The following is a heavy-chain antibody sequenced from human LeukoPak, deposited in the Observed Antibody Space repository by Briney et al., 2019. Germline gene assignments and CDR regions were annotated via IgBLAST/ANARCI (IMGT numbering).Heavy chain of an antibody. CDR2: IWFDGSEK. D-gene: IGHD4-23*01. J-gene: IGHJ4*02. CDR1: GFTFSTYG. CDR3: SQPFDY. Sequence: GRSLRLSCAASGFTFSTYGMHWVRQAPGKGLDWVAIIWFDGSEKYYADSVKGRFTISRDNSKNTLYLQMNGLRAEDTAVSGGSQPFDYWGQGTLVTVSS. V-gene: IGHV3-33*01.